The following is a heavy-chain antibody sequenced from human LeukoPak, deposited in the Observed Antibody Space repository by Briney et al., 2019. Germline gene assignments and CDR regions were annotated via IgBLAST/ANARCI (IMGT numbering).Heavy chain of an antibody. V-gene: IGHV4-39*07. CDR1: GGSISSGDYY. Sequence: SQTLSLTCTVSGGSISSGDYYWGWIRQPPGKGLEWIGSIYYSGSTYYNPSLKSRVTISIDTTKNQFSLKLTSVTAADTAVYYCARKNNCSGGSCHTSSWFDPWGQGTLVTVSS. CDR3: ARKNNCSGGSCHTSSWFDP. D-gene: IGHD2-15*01. CDR2: IYYSGST. J-gene: IGHJ5*02.